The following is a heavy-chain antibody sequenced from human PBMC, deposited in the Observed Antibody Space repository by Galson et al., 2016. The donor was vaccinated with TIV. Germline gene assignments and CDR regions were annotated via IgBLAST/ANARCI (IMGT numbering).Heavy chain of an antibody. CDR2: IIPILGPT. CDR1: GGSFSTYA. Sequence: SVKVSCKVSGGSFSTYAINWVRQAPGRGPEWMGRIIPILGPTKYAQRFQGRVSITEDKSTNTAYMELGSLRSEDTAIDYCARAGVGAARDGGDYWGQGTLVTVSS. D-gene: IGHD6-6*01. CDR3: ARAGVGAARDGGDY. V-gene: IGHV1-69*06. J-gene: IGHJ4*02.